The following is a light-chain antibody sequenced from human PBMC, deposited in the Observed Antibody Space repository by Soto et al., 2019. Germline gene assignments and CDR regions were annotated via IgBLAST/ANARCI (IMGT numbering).Light chain of an antibody. CDR1: QSVTSNY. Sequence: EIVLTQSPGTLSLSPGERVTLSCRASQSVTSNYLAWYQQKPGQAPRLLIYDASSRAAGIPDRFSGSGSGTDFTLTISRLEPEDFAVYYCQQYGRSLWTFGQGTKVEIK. J-gene: IGKJ1*01. CDR2: DAS. V-gene: IGKV3-20*01. CDR3: QQYGRSLWT.